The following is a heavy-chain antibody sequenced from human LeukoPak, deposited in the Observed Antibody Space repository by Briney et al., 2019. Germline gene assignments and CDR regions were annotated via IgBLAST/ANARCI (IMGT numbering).Heavy chain of an antibody. D-gene: IGHD3-16*01. V-gene: IGHV3-74*01. CDR2: IIQDGSVT. CDR3: ATDDYRGLGY. CDR1: GITFSNYW. Sequence: GGSLRLSCAASGITFSNYWMHWVRQAPGKGLVWVSHIIQDGSVTFYADSVKGRFTLSRDNAKNTVYLQMNSLRTEDTAVYYCATDDYRGLGYWGQGTLVTVSS. J-gene: IGHJ4*02.